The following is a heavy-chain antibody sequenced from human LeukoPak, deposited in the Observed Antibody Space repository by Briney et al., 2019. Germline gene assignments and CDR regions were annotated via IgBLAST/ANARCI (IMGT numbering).Heavy chain of an antibody. CDR2: INPNSGGT. D-gene: IGHD5-12*01. Sequence: ASVKVSCKASGYTFTGYYMHWVRQAPGQGLEWMGWINPNSGGTNYAQKFQGRVTMTRDTSTDTAYMELSSLRSEDTAVYYCATILGYDSWFDYWGQGTLVTVSS. CDR1: GYTFTGYY. V-gene: IGHV1-2*02. CDR3: ATILGYDSWFDY. J-gene: IGHJ4*02.